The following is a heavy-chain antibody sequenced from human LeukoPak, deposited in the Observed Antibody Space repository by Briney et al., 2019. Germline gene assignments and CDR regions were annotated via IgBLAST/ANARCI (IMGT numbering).Heavy chain of an antibody. CDR3: ARADYSRPYKWFDP. CDR1: GFTVIDNY. D-gene: IGHD4-11*01. Sequence: GGSLRLSCAASGFTVIDNYMTWVRQAPGKGLEWVSVIYSGSSAYYADSVKGRFTTSRDNAKNSLYLQMNSLRAEDTAVYYCARADYSRPYKWFDPWGQGTLVTVSS. CDR2: IYSGSSA. J-gene: IGHJ5*02. V-gene: IGHV3-66*01.